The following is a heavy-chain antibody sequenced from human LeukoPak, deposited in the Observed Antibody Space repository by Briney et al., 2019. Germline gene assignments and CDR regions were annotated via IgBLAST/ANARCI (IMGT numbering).Heavy chain of an antibody. CDR1: GYTFTGYY. CDR2: INPNSGGT. D-gene: IGHD3-10*01. J-gene: IGHJ6*02. CDR3: ARGTPWFGEFYYGMDV. Sequence: ASVKVSCKASGYTFTGYYMHWVRQAPGQGLEWMGWINPNSGGTNYAQKFQGRVTMTRDTSISTTYMELSKLRSDDTAVYYCARGTPWFGEFYYGMDVWGQGTTVTVSS. V-gene: IGHV1-2*02.